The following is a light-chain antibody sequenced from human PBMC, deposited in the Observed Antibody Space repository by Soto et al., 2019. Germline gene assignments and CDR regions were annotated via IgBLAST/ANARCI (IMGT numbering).Light chain of an antibody. CDR1: QSISSTH. CDR3: QPYNNWPLT. V-gene: IGKV3-15*01. Sequence: ETVLTQSPGTLSLSPGERATLSCRASQSISSTHLAWYQQKSGQAPRLLIYDTSTRATGVPTRFSGSRSGAEFTLTINSLQSEDFAVYYCQPYNNWPLTFGGGTKVEIK. J-gene: IGKJ4*01. CDR2: DTS.